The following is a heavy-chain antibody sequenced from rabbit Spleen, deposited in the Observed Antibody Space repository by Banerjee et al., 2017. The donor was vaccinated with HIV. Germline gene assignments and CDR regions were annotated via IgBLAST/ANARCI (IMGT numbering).Heavy chain of an antibody. D-gene: IGHD1-1*01. CDR3: VRDKASISGDYGPWYFDL. J-gene: IGHJ4*01. CDR2: INIVTGKS. V-gene: IGHV1S45*01. Sequence: EQLVESGGGLVKPGASLTLTCKASGVSFSDKDVMCWVRQAPGKGLEWIACINIVTGKSVYASWAKGRFIMSRTSSTTVTLQMTSLTAADTATYFCVRDKASISGDYGPWYFDLWGQGTLVTVS. CDR1: GVSFSDKDV.